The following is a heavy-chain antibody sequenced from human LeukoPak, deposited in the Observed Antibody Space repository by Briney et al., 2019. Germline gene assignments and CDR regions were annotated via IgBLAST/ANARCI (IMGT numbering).Heavy chain of an antibody. CDR1: DGSFGIRSSY. CDR2: ISVNGLT. D-gene: IGHD1-14*01. V-gene: IGHV4-39*07. J-gene: IGHJ4*02. Sequence: PSETLSLTCAVSDGSFGIRSSYWAWIRQSPGNGLEWIGIISVNGLTYYNPSLRSRVAMSVDTSKRQFSLKVNSVTAADTAVYFCARRFTGENYFDSWGQGILVAVSS. CDR3: ARRFTGENYFDS.